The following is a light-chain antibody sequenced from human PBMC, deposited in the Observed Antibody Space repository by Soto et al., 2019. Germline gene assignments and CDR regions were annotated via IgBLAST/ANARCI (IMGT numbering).Light chain of an antibody. CDR1: QGISLF. V-gene: IGKV1-9*01. Sequence: IQLAQSPSSLSASVGDRVTITCRASQGISLFLAWYQQRPGKAPDLLIYAASSLESGVPSRFCGSGSGTEFTLTITSLQPEDFATYYCQQLKSSPLTFGGGTKVDIK. CDR2: AAS. J-gene: IGKJ4*02. CDR3: QQLKSSPLT.